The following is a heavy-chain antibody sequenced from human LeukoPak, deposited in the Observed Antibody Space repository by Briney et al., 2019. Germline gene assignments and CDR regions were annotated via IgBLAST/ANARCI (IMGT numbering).Heavy chain of an antibody. CDR2: INHSGST. D-gene: IGHD1-26*01. CDR1: GGSISSSSYY. J-gene: IGHJ3*02. Sequence: SETLSLTCTVSGGSISSSSYYWSWIRQPPGKGLEWIGEINHSGSTNYNPSLKSRVTISVDTSKNQFSLKLSSVTAADTAVYYCARFLRGATNALEIWGQGTMVTVSS. V-gene: IGHV4-39*07. CDR3: ARFLRGATNALEI.